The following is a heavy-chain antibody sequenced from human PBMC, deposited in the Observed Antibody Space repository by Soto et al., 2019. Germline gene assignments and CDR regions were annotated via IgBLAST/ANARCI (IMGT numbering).Heavy chain of an antibody. J-gene: IGHJ4*02. CDR3: ARTPGY. CDR1: GGSITSGGYY. Sequence: QVHLQESGQGLVRLSKPLSSPCTVSGGSITSGGYYWSWIRQPPGKGLEWIGYIYYSGSTYYNPSLKSRVTISVDTSKNQFSLKLSSVTAADTAVYYCARTPGYWGQGTLVTVSS. CDR2: IYYSGST. V-gene: IGHV4-31*03.